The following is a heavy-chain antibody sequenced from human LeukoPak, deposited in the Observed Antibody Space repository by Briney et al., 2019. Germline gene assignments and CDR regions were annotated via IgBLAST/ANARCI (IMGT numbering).Heavy chain of an antibody. D-gene: IGHD2-2*01. CDR3: AKGGYCSSSSCYYGWFEP. CDR2: TSAGGSST. J-gene: IGHJ5*02. CDR1: GFSFSNYA. Sequence: PGGSQRLSCAASGFSFSNYAMHWVRQAPGKGLEWVSTTSAGGSSTYYADSVKGRFTISRDNSKNTFYLQMNSLRAEDTAAYYCAKGGYCSSSSCYYGWFEPWGQGTLVTVSS. V-gene: IGHV3-23*01.